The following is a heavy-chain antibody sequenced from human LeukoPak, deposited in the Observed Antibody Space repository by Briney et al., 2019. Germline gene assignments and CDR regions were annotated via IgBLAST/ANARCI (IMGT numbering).Heavy chain of an antibody. V-gene: IGHV3-21*01. D-gene: IGHD6-13*01. CDR3: ARETNSSSWAWFDP. CDR2: ISSSSSYI. J-gene: IGHJ5*02. CDR1: GFTFSRYS. Sequence: PGGSLRLSCAASGFTFSRYSMNWVRQAPGEGLEWVSSISSSSSYIYYADSVKGRFTISRDNAKNSLYLQMNSLRADDTAVYYCARETNSSSWAWFDPWGQGTLDTVSS.